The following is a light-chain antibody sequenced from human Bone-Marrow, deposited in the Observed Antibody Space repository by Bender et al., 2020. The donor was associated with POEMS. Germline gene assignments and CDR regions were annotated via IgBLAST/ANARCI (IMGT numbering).Light chain of an antibody. CDR1: NSNIGSNT. J-gene: IGLJ2*01. CDR3: VAWDDTLNGWV. V-gene: IGLV1-44*01. Sequence: QSVLTQPPSASGTPGQRITISCSGSNSNIGSNTVNWYQQLPGTAPKLIIYNNDQRPSGVPDRFSGSKSGTSASLAISGLRAEDEADYYCVAWDDTLNGWVFGGGIKLTVL. CDR2: NND.